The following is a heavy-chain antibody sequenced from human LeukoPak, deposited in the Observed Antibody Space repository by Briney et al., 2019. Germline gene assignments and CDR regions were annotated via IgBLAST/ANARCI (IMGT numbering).Heavy chain of an antibody. Sequence: PSETLSLTCTVSGYSISSGYFWGWIRQPPGKGLEWIGEIYHSGSTYYTPSLKGRVTISIDTSKNQFSLKLSSVTAADTAVYYCARAYSSSWYFNWFDPWGQGTLVTVSS. J-gene: IGHJ5*02. V-gene: IGHV4-38-2*02. CDR3: ARAYSSSWYFNWFDP. CDR1: GYSISSGYF. D-gene: IGHD6-13*01. CDR2: IYHSGST.